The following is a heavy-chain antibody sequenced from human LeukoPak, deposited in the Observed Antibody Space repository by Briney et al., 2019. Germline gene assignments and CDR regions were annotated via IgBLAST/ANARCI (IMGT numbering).Heavy chain of an antibody. J-gene: IGHJ3*02. CDR3: ARKDCSATSCSYGFDI. Sequence: SETLSLTCTVSGGSISSSSYYWGWVRQPPGKGLECIGSIYYSGSTNYNPSLKSRVTMSVDTSKNQFSLKLSSVTAADTAVYFCARKDCSATSCSYGFDIWGQGTMVTVSS. CDR2: IYYSGST. CDR1: GGSISSSSYY. D-gene: IGHD2-2*01. V-gene: IGHV4-39*07.